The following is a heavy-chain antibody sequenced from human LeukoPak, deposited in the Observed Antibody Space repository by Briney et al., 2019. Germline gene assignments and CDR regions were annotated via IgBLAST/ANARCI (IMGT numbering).Heavy chain of an antibody. CDR3: AVTYCGGDCYSGAVHYYYGMDV. Sequence: ASVKVSCKASGYTFTSYYMHWVRQAPGQGLEWMGIINPSGGSTSYAQKFQGRVTMTRDTSTSTVYMELSGLRSEDTAVYYCAVTYCGGDCYSGAVHYYYGMDVWGQGTTVTVSS. CDR1: GYTFTSYY. CDR2: INPSGGST. D-gene: IGHD2-21*02. J-gene: IGHJ6*02. V-gene: IGHV1-46*01.